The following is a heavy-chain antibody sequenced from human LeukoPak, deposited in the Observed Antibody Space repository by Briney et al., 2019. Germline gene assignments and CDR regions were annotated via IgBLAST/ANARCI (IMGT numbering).Heavy chain of an antibody. CDR2: ISSSGSYI. CDR1: GFTFSSYS. J-gene: IGHJ5*02. D-gene: IGHD1-1*01. Sequence: GGSLRLSCAASGFTFSSYSMNWVRQAPGKGLECVSSISSSGSYIYYADSVKGRFTISRDNAKNSLYLQMNSLRAEDTAVYYCARDNERGPWGQGTLVTVSS. V-gene: IGHV3-21*01. CDR3: ARDNERGP.